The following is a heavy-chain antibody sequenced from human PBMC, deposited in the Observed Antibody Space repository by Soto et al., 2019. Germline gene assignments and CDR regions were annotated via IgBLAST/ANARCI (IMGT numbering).Heavy chain of an antibody. CDR2: INAGNGNT. J-gene: IGHJ6*02. Sequence: ASVKVSCKASGYTFTSYAMHWVRQAPGRRLEWMGWINAGNGNTKYSQKFQGRVTITRDTSASTAYMELSSLRSEDTAVYYCAVPYSSSSEGYYYYYYGMDVWGQGTTVTVS. D-gene: IGHD6-6*01. CDR1: GYTFTSYA. V-gene: IGHV1-3*01. CDR3: AVPYSSSSEGYYYYYYGMDV.